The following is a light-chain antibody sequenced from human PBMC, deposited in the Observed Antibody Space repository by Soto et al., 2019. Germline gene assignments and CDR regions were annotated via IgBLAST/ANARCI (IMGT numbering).Light chain of an antibody. Sequence: DIQMTQSPSSVSASVGDTVTITCRASQDISNWLAWYQYKPGKAPKFLIYAASTLQSGVPSRFSGSGSGTDFTLTISSLQPEDFATYFCQQADSVPFTFGPGTKVDIK. CDR1: QDISNW. CDR2: AAS. J-gene: IGKJ3*01. CDR3: QQADSVPFT. V-gene: IGKV1-12*01.